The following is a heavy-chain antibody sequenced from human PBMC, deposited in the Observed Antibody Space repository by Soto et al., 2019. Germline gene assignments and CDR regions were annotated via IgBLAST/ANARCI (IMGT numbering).Heavy chain of an antibody. J-gene: IGHJ4*02. CDR3: TRGGGDF. D-gene: IGHD6-25*01. CDR1: GGSINTYY. Sequence: LSLTCTVSGGSINTYYWSWIRQPPGKGLEWIGYIYYSGSDSGSTNYIPSLKSRVTISVDTSKNQFSLKLTSVTAADTAVYFCTRGGGDFWGQGTLVTVSS. CDR2: IYYSGSDSGST. V-gene: IGHV4-59*01.